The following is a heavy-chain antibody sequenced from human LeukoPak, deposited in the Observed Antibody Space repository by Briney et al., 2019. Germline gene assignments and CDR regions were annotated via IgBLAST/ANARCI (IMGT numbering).Heavy chain of an antibody. V-gene: IGHV3-48*03. CDR2: ISSSGSTI. J-gene: IGHJ4*02. Sequence: PGGSLRLSCAASGFTFSSYEMNWVRQAPGKGLEWVSYISSSGSTIYYADSVKGRFTISRDNSKNTLYLQMNSLRVEDTAVYYCASGGKVVVGISTDYWGQGTLVTVSS. D-gene: IGHD2-15*01. CDR3: ASGGKVVVGISTDY. CDR1: GFTFSSYE.